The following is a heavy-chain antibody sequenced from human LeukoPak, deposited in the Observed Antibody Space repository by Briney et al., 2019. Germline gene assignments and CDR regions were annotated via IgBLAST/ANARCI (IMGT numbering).Heavy chain of an antibody. Sequence: GGSLRLSCIASGFTFDDYAMHWVRQAPGKGLEWVSGISPNSGSIGYADSVKGRFTISRDNARNSLYLQMNSLRPEDTALYYCAKAGPTSSWYQTFNCWGQGTLVTVSS. CDR3: AKAGPTSSWYQTFNC. CDR2: ISPNSGSI. J-gene: IGHJ4*02. D-gene: IGHD6-13*01. V-gene: IGHV3-9*01. CDR1: GFTFDDYA.